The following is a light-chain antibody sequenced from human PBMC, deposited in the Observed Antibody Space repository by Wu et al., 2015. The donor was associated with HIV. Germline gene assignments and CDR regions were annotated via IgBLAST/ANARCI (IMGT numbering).Light chain of an antibody. V-gene: IGKV3-20*01. CDR3: QQYGSSPIT. J-gene: IGKJ5*01. CDR1: QSVNRNY. Sequence: EIVLTQSPDTLSLPPGERATLSCRASQSVNRNYLAWYQQKVGQAPRLLIYGASSRATGIPDRFSGSGSATDFTLTISRLEPEDFAVYYCQQYGSSPITFGQGTRLEIK. CDR2: GAS.